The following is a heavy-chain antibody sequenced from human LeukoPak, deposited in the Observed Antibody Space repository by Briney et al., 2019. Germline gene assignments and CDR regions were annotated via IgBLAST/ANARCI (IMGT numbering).Heavy chain of an antibody. V-gene: IGHV4-4*07. CDR2: MYVSGST. Sequence: SETLSLTCTVSGDSISSYYWSWIRQPAGKGLEWIGRMYVSGSTNYNPSPKSRVTMSVDTSKNQFSLKMTSVTAADTAFYYCARDMVRGVKAYLSWFDPWGQGILVTVST. CDR3: ARDMVRGVKAYLSWFDP. D-gene: IGHD3-10*01. J-gene: IGHJ5*02. CDR1: GDSISSYY.